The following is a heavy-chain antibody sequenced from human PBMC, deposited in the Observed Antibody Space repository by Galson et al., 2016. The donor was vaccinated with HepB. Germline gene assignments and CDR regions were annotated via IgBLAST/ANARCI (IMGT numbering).Heavy chain of an antibody. V-gene: IGHV4-34*01. CDR3: ALSPRVGAFDY. Sequence: SETLSLTCAVYGGSFSGYYCSWIRQPPGKGLEWIGEINHSGSTNYNPSLKSRVTISIDTSKHQFSLKLSSVTAADTAVYNWALSPRVGAFDYWGQGTLVTVSS. D-gene: IGHD1-26*01. J-gene: IGHJ4*02. CDR2: INHSGST. CDR1: GGSFSGYY.